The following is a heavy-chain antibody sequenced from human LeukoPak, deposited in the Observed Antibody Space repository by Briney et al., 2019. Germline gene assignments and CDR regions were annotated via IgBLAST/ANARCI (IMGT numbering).Heavy chain of an antibody. J-gene: IGHJ4*02. CDR3: ARDPRPSYESGGYYYPGDY. D-gene: IGHD3-22*01. CDR1: GYTFTSYY. V-gene: IGHV1-46*01. Sequence: ASVKVSCKASGYTFTSYYMHWVRQAPGQGLEWMAIINHSGGSTSYAQKFQGRVTMTRDTSTSTVYMELSSLRSEDTAVYYCARDPRPSYESGGYYYPGDYWGQGTLVTVSS. CDR2: INHSGGST.